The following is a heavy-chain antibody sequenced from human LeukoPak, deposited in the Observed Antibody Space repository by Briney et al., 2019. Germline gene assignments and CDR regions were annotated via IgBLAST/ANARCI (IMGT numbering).Heavy chain of an antibody. J-gene: IGHJ4*02. D-gene: IGHD3-16*01. CDR3: ARISRWGPY. CDR1: GGSFSGYY. Sequence: SETLSLTCAVYGGSFSGYYWSWIRQPPGKGLEWIGEINHGGSTNYNPSLKSRVTISVDTSKNQFSLRLSSVTAADTAVYYCARISRWGPYWGQGILVTVSS. CDR2: INHGGST. V-gene: IGHV4-34*01.